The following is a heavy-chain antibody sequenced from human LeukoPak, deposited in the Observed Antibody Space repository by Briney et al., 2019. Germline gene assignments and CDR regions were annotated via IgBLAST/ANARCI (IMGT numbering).Heavy chain of an antibody. V-gene: IGHV4-38-2*01. CDR2: IYHSGST. Sequence: SETLSLTCVVYGESFSGYYWGWIRQPPGKGLEWIGRIYHSGSTYYNPSLKSRVTISVDTSKNQFSLKLSSVTAADTAVYYCARVYCSGGSCYSGKDAFDIWGQGTMVTVSS. CDR1: GESFSGYY. CDR3: ARVYCSGGSCYSGKDAFDI. D-gene: IGHD2-15*01. J-gene: IGHJ3*02.